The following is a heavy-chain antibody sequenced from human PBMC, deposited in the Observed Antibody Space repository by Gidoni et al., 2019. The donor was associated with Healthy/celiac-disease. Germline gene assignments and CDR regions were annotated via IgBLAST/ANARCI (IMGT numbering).Heavy chain of an antibody. CDR3: AKDEGSGSKYYYYGMDV. Sequence: EVQLLESGGGLVQPGGSLRLSCAASGFTFSSYAMSWVRQAPGKGLEWVSAISGSGGSTYYADSVKGRFTISRDNSKNTLYLQMNSLRAEDTAVYYCAKDEGSGSKYYYYGMDVWGQGTTVTVSS. CDR1: GFTFSSYA. D-gene: IGHD2-15*01. J-gene: IGHJ6*02. CDR2: ISGSGGST. V-gene: IGHV3-23*01.